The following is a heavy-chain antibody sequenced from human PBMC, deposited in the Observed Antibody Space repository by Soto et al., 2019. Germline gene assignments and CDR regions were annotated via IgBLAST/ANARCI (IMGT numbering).Heavy chain of an antibody. CDR3: ARQILGSSTTFDP. Sequence: EVQLEESGGGLVQPGGSLRLSCAASGFIFSNYYMSWVRQPPGKWLEWVANIKQDGSEKRYVDSVRGRFTISRDDAKNSLYLQMNSLRAEDTAVYYCARQILGSSTTFDPWGQGTLVIVSP. CDR1: GFIFSNYY. V-gene: IGHV3-7*01. D-gene: IGHD1-26*01. J-gene: IGHJ5*02. CDR2: IKQDGSEK.